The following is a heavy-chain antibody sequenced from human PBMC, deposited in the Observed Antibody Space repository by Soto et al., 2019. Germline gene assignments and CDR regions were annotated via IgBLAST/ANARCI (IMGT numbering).Heavy chain of an antibody. D-gene: IGHD3-3*01. V-gene: IGHV4-61*08. Sequence: SETLSLTCTVSGGSISSGGYYWSWIRQHPGKGLEWIGYIYYSGSTKYNPSLKSRVTISIDTSKNQFSLKLSSVTAADTAVYYCARVPLYDFWSGYSTYYYYGMDVWGQGTTVTVSS. CDR3: ARVPLYDFWSGYSTYYYYGMDV. CDR2: IYYSGST. CDR1: GGSISSGGYY. J-gene: IGHJ6*02.